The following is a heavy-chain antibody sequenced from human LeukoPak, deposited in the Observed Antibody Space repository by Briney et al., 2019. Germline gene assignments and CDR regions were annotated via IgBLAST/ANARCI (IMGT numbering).Heavy chain of an antibody. CDR3: AGEINYYGMNV. Sequence: ASVKVSCKASGYTFTSYYMHWVRQATGQGLEWMGWMNPNSGNTAYAQKFQGRVTMTRNISISTAYMELSSLRSEDTAVYYCAGEINYYGMNVWGQGTTVTVSS. J-gene: IGHJ6*02. CDR2: MNPNSGNT. CDR1: GYTFTSYY. V-gene: IGHV1-8*02.